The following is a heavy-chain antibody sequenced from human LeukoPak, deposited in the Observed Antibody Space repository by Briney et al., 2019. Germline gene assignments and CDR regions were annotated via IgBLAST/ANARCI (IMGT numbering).Heavy chain of an antibody. CDR2: TRFDDSYK. CDR3: AKSSAGITWFDP. D-gene: IGHD1-1*01. V-gene: IGHV3-30*02. J-gene: IGHJ5*02. Sequence: GGSLRLSCAASGFSFSSSGMHGVRQAPGKGPEWVAFTRFDDSYKAYGDSVKGRFTISRDNSKNTLYLQMDSLRSDDTAVYYCAKSSAGITWFDPWGQGTLVTVSS. CDR1: GFSFSSSG.